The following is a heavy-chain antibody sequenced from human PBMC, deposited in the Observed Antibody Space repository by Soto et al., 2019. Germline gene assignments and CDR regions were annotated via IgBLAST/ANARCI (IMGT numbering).Heavy chain of an antibody. CDR2: KNKDGSEA. J-gene: IGHJ4*02. CDR1: GLIFRSDC. Sequence: PWGSLLFPWISLGLIFRSDCMSGVRQAPGKGLECVAKKNKDGSEAYYVDSFEGPFTISRDNAMNLMFLEMKSLRVDHTAVYYCAREVWFAFDSWGQGTMVTVSS. D-gene: IGHD3-9*01. CDR3: AREVWFAFDS. V-gene: IGHV3-7*03.